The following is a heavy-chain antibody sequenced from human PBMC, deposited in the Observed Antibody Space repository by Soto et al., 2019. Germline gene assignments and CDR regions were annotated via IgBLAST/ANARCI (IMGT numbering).Heavy chain of an antibody. CDR3: ARKDYDSRLDF. CDR1: GDPVTSSSFY. Sequence: SETLSLTCTVSGDPVTSSSFYWSWIRQPPGKGLEWIGYVYYTGNTNNNPSLKSRVSISIDTSKNQFSLKLRSVTAADTAVYYCARKDYDSRLDFWGQGTLVTVSS. V-gene: IGHV4-61*01. D-gene: IGHD3-22*01. CDR2: VYYTGNT. J-gene: IGHJ4*02.